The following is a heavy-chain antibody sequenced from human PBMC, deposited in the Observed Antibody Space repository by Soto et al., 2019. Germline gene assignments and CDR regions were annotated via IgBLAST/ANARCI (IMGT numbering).Heavy chain of an antibody. Sequence: SATLSLTCTVSNGSISSYYWSWIRQPPGKGVEWIGSIYYSGSTNYSPSLERRVTLSVDTSMNQFSLRLTYVTAADTAVYYCSTVHEYISDIFMWRDGFDIWGQGKMVTVSS. CDR3: STVHEYISDIFMWRDGFDI. J-gene: IGHJ3*02. CDR1: NGSISSYY. V-gene: IGHV4-59*01. CDR2: IYYSGST. D-gene: IGHD3-3*02.